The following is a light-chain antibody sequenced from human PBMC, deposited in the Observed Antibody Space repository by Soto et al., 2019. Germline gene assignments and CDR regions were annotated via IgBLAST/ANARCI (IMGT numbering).Light chain of an antibody. CDR1: SSDVGAYNF. CDR3: ASPTTTSFV. CDR2: EVS. J-gene: IGLJ1*01. Sequence: QSVLTQPASVSGSPGQSITISCTGTSSDVGAYNFVSWYQHHPDKAPKLMISEVSNRPSGVSDRFSGSKSGNTASLTISGLQAEDEADYYCASPTTTSFVFGTGTKVT. V-gene: IGLV2-14*01.